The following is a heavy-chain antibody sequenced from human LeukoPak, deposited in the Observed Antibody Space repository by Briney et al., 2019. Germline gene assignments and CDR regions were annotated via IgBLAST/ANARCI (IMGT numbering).Heavy chain of an antibody. D-gene: IGHD6-19*01. CDR2: IYYSGST. V-gene: IGHV4-39*01. CDR3: ARTQWLVPTNFDY. J-gene: IGHJ4*02. CDR1: GGSISSGGYY. Sequence: PSETLSLTCTVSGGSISSGGYYWSWIRQPPGKGLVWIGSIYYSGSTYYNPSLKSRVTISVDTSKNQFSLKLSSVTAADTAVYYCARTQWLVPTNFDYWGQGTLVTVSS.